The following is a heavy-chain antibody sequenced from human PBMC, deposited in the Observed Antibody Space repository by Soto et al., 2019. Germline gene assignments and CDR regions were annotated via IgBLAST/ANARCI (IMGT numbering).Heavy chain of an antibody. CDR3: ARDGGRTKYYYYGMDV. D-gene: IGHD3-16*01. CDR1: GYTFTAYG. V-gene: IGHV1-18*01. J-gene: IGHJ6*02. Sequence: ASVKVSCKASGYTFTAYGISWVRQAPGQGLEWMGGVSDDNGNTNYAQKLQGRVTMTTDTSTSTAYMELRSLRSDDTAVYYCARDGGRTKYYYYGMDVWGQGTTLTVSS. CDR2: VSDDNGNT.